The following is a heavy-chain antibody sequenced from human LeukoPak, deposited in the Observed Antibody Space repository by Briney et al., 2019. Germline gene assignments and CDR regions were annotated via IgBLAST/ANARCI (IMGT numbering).Heavy chain of an antibody. J-gene: IGHJ5*02. CDR2: FHPEDGET. Sequence: ASVAVSCKVSGSMFTELSMHWVRQAPGKGHEWMGGFHPEDGETIYAQKFQGRVTMTEDSSTDTAYMELSSLRSEDTAVYYCAIVLAVGVVDWFDPWGQGTLVTVSS. CDR1: GSMFTELS. CDR3: AIVLAVGVVDWFDP. D-gene: IGHD6-19*01. V-gene: IGHV1-24*01.